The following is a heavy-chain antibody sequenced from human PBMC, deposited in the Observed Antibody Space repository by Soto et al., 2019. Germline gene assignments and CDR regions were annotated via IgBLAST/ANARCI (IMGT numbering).Heavy chain of an antibody. CDR3: AKTYRSGILVPIDC. Sequence: GGSLRLSCAASGFTVSSNYMSWVRQAPGKGLEWVSVIYSGGSTYYADSVKGRFTISRDNSKNTLYVQMNSLRAEDTAVYFCAKTYRSGILVPIDCWGQGILVTVSS. V-gene: IGHV3-53*01. J-gene: IGHJ4*02. CDR1: GFTVSSNY. D-gene: IGHD3-10*01. CDR2: IYSGGST.